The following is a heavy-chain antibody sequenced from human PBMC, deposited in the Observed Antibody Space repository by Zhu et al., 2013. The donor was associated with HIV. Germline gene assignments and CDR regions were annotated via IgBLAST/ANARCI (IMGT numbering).Heavy chain of an antibody. V-gene: IGHV1-2*02. J-gene: IGHJ4*02. Sequence: QVQLVQSGAQVMNPGASVKVSCQASGYIFKDYYIHWVRQAPGQGLEWMGWINPKTGATNYAEKFQGRVTMTRDTSISTAYMELNRLRPDDTALFYCARDPPYCTNGVCFMSYYFDSWGQGTLVTVSP. CDR1: GYIFKDYY. CDR2: INPKTGAT. CDR3: ARDPPYCTNGVCFMSYYFDS. D-gene: IGHD2-8*01.